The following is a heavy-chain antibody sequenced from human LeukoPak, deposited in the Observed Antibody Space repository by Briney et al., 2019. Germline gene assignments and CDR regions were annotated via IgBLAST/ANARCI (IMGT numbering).Heavy chain of an antibody. CDR3: ARAEKAVTGTLDY. J-gene: IGHJ4*02. CDR1: GGSMSTYY. D-gene: IGHD6-19*01. CDR2: MYNRGST. Sequence: SETLSLTCTVSGGSMSTYYWSWIRQSPGKELEWIGYMYNRGSTIYNPSLKSRVTISTDTSKNQFSLRLTSVTAADTAVYYCARAEKAVTGTLDYWGQGTLITVSS. V-gene: IGHV4-59*01.